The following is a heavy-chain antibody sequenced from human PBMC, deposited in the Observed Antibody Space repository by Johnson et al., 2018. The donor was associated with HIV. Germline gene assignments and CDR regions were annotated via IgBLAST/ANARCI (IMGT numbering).Heavy chain of an antibody. Sequence: QVQLLESGGGVVQPGRSLRLSCAASGFTFSSYAMHWVRQAPGKGLEWVALISYDGIKTYYVDSVKARFTISRDDARNTLYLQMNSLRAEDTAVYYCAKDDQNYYGSGSYYDAFDIWGQGTMVTVSS. CDR1: GFTFSSYA. CDR2: ISYDGIKT. D-gene: IGHD3-10*01. CDR3: AKDDQNYYGSGSYYDAFDI. J-gene: IGHJ3*02. V-gene: IGHV3-30*04.